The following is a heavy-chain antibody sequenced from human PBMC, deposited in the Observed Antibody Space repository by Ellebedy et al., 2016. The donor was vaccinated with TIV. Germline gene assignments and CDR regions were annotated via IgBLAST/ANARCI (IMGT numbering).Heavy chain of an antibody. D-gene: IGHD1-26*01. CDR2: INPSGGST. Sequence: AASVKVSCKASGYTFMSYSIAWVRQAPGQGLEWMGIINPSGGSTSYAQKFQGRVTMTRDTSTSTVYMELSSLRSEDTAVYYCARGVGATDFDYWGQGTLVTVSS. CDR1: GYTFMSYS. V-gene: IGHV1-46*01. J-gene: IGHJ4*02. CDR3: ARGVGATDFDY.